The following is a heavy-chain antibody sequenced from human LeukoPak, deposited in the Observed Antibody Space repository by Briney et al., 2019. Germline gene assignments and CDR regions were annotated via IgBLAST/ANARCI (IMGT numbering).Heavy chain of an antibody. CDR3: TRPPASLQYSYYYYYYMDV. CDR2: IKQDGSEQ. CDR1: GFIFRNYW. V-gene: IGHV3-7*01. J-gene: IGHJ6*03. Sequence: GGSLRLSCAAYGFIFRNYWMNWVRQAPGKGLEWVANIKQDGSEQYYGDSVKGRFTISRDNAKNSLYLQMNSLRAEDTAVYYCTRPPASLQYSYYYYYYMDVWGKGTTVTVSS. D-gene: IGHD4-11*01.